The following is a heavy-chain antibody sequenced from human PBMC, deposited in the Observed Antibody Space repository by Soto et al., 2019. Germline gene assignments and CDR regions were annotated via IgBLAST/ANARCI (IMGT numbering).Heavy chain of an antibody. D-gene: IGHD1-7*01. CDR1: GGSVSSGSYY. V-gene: IGHV4-61*01. CDR2: INHSGST. Sequence: SETLSLTCTVSGGSVSSGSYYWSWIRQPPGKGLEWIGEINHSGSTNYNPSLKSRVTISVDTSKNQFSLKLSSVTAADTAVYYCARLVGNWNYRARGWFDPWGQGTLVTVSS. J-gene: IGHJ5*02. CDR3: ARLVGNWNYRARGWFDP.